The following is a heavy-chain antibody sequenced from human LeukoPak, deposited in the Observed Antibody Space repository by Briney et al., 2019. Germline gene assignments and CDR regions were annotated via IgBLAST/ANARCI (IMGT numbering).Heavy chain of an antibody. D-gene: IGHD4-17*01. V-gene: IGHV4-59*01. Sequence: SETLSLTCTVSGGSISSYYWSWIRQPPGKGLEWIGYIYYSGSTNYNPSLKSRVTISVGTSKNQFSLKLTSVTAADTAVYYCARRAEDHGDYFGTFAFDIWGLGTMVTVSS. CDR3: ARRAEDHGDYFGTFAFDI. J-gene: IGHJ3*02. CDR1: GGSISSYY. CDR2: IYYSGST.